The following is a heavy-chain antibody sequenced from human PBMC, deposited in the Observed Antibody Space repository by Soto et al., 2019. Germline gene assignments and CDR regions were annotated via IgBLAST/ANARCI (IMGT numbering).Heavy chain of an antibody. Sequence: PGRSLRLSCAASGFSFGIYWMSWVRRAPGKGLEWVANIKQDGSERYYVDSVKGRFTLSRDNAKNSLFLQMNSLRVEDTAVYYCARLHYEILTGSPAFDYWGQGALVTVSS. CDR1: GFSFGIYW. V-gene: IGHV3-7*01. CDR3: ARLHYEILTGSPAFDY. J-gene: IGHJ4*02. CDR2: IKQDGSER. D-gene: IGHD3-9*01.